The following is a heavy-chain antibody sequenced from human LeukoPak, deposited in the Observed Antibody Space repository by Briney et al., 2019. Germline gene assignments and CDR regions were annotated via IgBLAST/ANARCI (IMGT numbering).Heavy chain of an antibody. CDR2: INHSGST. CDR3: ATQRRRITIFGVVIRNYYGMDV. J-gene: IGHJ6*02. V-gene: IGHV4-34*01. D-gene: IGHD3-3*01. CDR1: GGSFSGCY. Sequence: SETLSLTCAVYGGSFSGCYWSWIRQPPGKGLEWIGEINHSGSTNYNPSLKSRVTISVDTSKNQFSLKLSSVTAADTAVYYCATQRRRITIFGVVIRNYYGMDVWGQGTTVTVSS.